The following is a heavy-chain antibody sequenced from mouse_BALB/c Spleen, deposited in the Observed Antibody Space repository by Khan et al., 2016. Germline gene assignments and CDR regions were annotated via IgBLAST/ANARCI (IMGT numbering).Heavy chain of an antibody. CDR3: PRNCDVDFDY. D-gene: IGHD4-1*01. Sequence: EVKLLESGGGLVQPGGSLKLSCTTSGFDFSRYWMCWVRQAPGRGLEWIGEINPDSSTINYTPSLKDKFIITRDNAKNTLYLQMSKVRSEDTALYYCPRNCDVDFDYLVQDATLTVSS. V-gene: IGHV4-1*02. CDR2: INPDSSTI. J-gene: IGHJ2*01. CDR1: GFDFSRYW.